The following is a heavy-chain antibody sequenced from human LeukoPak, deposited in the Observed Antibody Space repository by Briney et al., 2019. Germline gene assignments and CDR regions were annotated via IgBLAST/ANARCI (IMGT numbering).Heavy chain of an antibody. Sequence: PSETPSLTCTVSDGSISSFYWSWIRQPPGKGLEWIGYIYYSGSTNYNPSLKSRVTISVDTSKNQFSLKLSSVTAADTAEYYCARVLTGFGEFKECWFDPWGQGTLVTVSS. CDR2: IYYSGST. CDR3: ARVLTGFGEFKECWFDP. V-gene: IGHV4-59*01. CDR1: DGSISSFY. D-gene: IGHD3-10*01. J-gene: IGHJ5*02.